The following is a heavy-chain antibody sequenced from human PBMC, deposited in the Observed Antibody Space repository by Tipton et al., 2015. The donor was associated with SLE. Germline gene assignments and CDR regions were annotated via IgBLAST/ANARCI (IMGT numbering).Heavy chain of an antibody. CDR1: GGSISSSSYY. CDR3: ARELRIVGAKDWFDP. D-gene: IGHD1-26*01. Sequence: TLSLTCTVSGGSISSSSYYWGWIRQPPGKGLEWIGSIYYSGSTYYNPSLKSRVTISVDTSKNQFSLKLSSVTAADTAVYYCARELRIVGAKDWFDPWGQGPLVTVSS. V-gene: IGHV4-39*07. J-gene: IGHJ5*02. CDR2: IYYSGST.